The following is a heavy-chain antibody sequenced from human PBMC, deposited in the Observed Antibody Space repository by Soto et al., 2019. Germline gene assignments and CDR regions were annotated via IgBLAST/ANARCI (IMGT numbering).Heavy chain of an antibody. V-gene: IGHV3-74*01. D-gene: IGHD3-10*01. J-gene: IGHJ6*01. CDR2: INGDGSYT. Sequence: GGSLRLSCAASGFIFSNYWMHWVRQAPGKGLVWVSRINGDGSYTTYADSVKGRFTISRDNAKNTLYLQMNSLRAEDTAVYYCAKDRDAYYYYGMAVWGQGTTVTVSS. CDR3: AKDRDAYYYYGMAV. CDR1: GFIFSNYW.